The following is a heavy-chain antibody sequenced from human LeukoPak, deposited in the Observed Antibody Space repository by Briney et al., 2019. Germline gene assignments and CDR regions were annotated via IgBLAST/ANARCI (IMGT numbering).Heavy chain of an antibody. Sequence: PGGSLRLSCAASGFTFSSYAMSWDRQAPGKGLEWVSAISGSGGSTYYADSVKGRFTISRDNSKNTLYLQMNSLRAEDTAVYYCATDDYDSSGLTQGGYFDYWGQGTLVTVSS. J-gene: IGHJ4*02. V-gene: IGHV3-23*01. D-gene: IGHD3-22*01. CDR2: ISGSGGST. CDR3: ATDDYDSSGLTQGGYFDY. CDR1: GFTFSSYA.